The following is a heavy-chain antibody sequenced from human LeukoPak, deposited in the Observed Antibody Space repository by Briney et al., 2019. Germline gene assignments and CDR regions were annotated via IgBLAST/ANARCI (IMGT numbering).Heavy chain of an antibody. V-gene: IGHV1-69*01. J-gene: IGHJ6*02. Sequence: SVKVSCKASGGTFSSYAISWVRQAPGQGLEWMGGIIPIFGTANYAQKFQGRVTITADESTSTAYMELSSLRSGDTAVYYCASGGYYDSSGYYYYYGMDVWGQGTTVTVSS. CDR3: ASGGYYDSSGYYYYYGMDV. CDR2: IIPIFGTA. CDR1: GGTFSSYA. D-gene: IGHD3-22*01.